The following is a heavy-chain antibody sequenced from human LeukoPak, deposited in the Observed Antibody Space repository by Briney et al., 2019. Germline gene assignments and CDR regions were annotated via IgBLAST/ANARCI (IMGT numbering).Heavy chain of an antibody. J-gene: IGHJ4*02. CDR1: GGSLSGYY. V-gene: IGHV4-4*07. D-gene: IGHD3-22*01. CDR3: ARSNLGSYDQSGYYHY. CDR2: IYISGNT. Sequence: SETLSLTCTVSGGSLSGYYWNWIRQPAGKGLEWIGRIYISGNTWYKPSLQSRVTMSVDTSKNQFSLKMSSLTAADAAVYYCARSNLGSYDQSGYYHYWGQGTRVTVSS.